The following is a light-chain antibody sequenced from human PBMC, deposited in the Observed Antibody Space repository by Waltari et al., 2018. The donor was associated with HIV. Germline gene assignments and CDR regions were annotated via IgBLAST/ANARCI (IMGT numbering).Light chain of an antibody. V-gene: IGLV2-8*01. J-gene: IGLJ6*01. CDR3: SSYAGSGNLLL. CDR2: EGN. Sequence: QSALTQPPAASGSPGQSVTISCTGTSNDIGPYNYVSWYQQHPDKAPRLLIYEGNKRPSGVPGRFSGSKSGNTSSLTVSGLQAEDEADYYCSSYAGSGNLLLFGGGTKVTVL. CDR1: SNDIGPYNY.